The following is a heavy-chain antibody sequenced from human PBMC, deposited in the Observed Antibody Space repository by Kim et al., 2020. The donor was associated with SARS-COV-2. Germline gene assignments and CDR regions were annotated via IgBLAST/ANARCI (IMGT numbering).Heavy chain of an antibody. J-gene: IGHJ4*01. CDR1: GFIFSDYG. Sequence: GGSLRLSCAASGFIFSDYGMHWVRQAPGKGLEWVAVIWRDGSEIYYADSVKGRFTISRDNSKNTLSLQMNSLRAEDTAVYYCARDGVATTPFFGNFDYWG. D-gene: IGHD2-15*01. V-gene: IGHV3-33*01. CDR2: IWRDGSEI. CDR3: ARDGVATTPFFGNFDY.